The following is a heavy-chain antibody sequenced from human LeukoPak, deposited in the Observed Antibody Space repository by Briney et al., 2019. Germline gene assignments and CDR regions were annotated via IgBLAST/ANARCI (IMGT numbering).Heavy chain of an antibody. J-gene: IGHJ4*02. CDR2: VSGGGDRT. D-gene: IGHD4-23*01. Sequence: GGSLRLSCAAAGFTFSSYAMSWVRQAPGKGLEWVAAVSGGGDRTYYADSLKDRFTISRDNSKSALYLQMNSLRADDTALYYCAKDPRFGGISWALFHFWGQGTLVTVSS. CDR3: AKDPRFGGISWALFHF. V-gene: IGHV3-23*01. CDR1: GFTFSSYA.